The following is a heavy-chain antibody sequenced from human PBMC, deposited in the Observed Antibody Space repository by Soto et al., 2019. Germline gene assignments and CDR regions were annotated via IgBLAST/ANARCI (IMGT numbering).Heavy chain of an antibody. V-gene: IGHV3-72*01. Sequence: GGSLRLSCAASGFTFSDHYMDWVRQAPGKGLEWVGRTRNKANSYTTEYAASVKGRFTISRDDSKNSLYLQMNSLKTEDTAVYYCARDAAAGIYYYYYGMDVWGQGTTVTVSS. J-gene: IGHJ6*02. D-gene: IGHD6-13*01. CDR3: ARDAAAGIYYYYYGMDV. CDR2: TRNKANSYTT. CDR1: GFTFSDHY.